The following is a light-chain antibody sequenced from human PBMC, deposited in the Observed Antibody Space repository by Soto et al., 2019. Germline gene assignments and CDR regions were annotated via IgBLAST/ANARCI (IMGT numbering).Light chain of an antibody. CDR1: QSVSSY. CDR2: DAS. J-gene: IGKJ4*01. V-gene: IGKV3-11*01. Sequence: EIVLTQSPATLSLSPGERATLSCRASQSVSSYLAWYQQKPGQAPRLLIYDASNRATGIPARFSGSGFGTDFTLTISSLEPEDFAVYYCQQRSNWPSALTFGGGTKVEIK. CDR3: QQRSNWPSALT.